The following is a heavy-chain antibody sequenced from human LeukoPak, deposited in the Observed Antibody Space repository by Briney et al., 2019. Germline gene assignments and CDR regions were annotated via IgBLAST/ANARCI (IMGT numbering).Heavy chain of an antibody. D-gene: IGHD1-1*01. CDR2: MDPTGSQK. Sequence: GGSLRLSCAASGLTFSNSAMSWVRQAPGKGLEWVANMDPTGSQKRYVDSVRGRFTISKDNPGASLYLDMHSLRAEDTAIYYCAIWTSGNYWGQGTLVTVSS. CDR1: GLTFSNSA. V-gene: IGHV3-7*01. J-gene: IGHJ4*02. CDR3: AIWTSGNY.